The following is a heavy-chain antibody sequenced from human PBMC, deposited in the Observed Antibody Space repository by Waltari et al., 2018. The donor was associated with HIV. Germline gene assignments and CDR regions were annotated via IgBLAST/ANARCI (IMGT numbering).Heavy chain of an antibody. J-gene: IGHJ5*02. CDR1: GGSMTSSSYY. D-gene: IGHD4-4*01. CDR3: ARSFSGYSNYFDP. V-gene: IGHV4-39*01. Sequence: QLQLQESGPGLLKSSETLSLTCTVSGGSMTSSSYYWGWIRQPPGKGLEWIGSMSYSGSTYNNASLRSRLTISVDTSKNQFSLKLTSVTAADTAMYYCARSFSGYSNYFDPWGQGTLVTVSS. CDR2: MSYSGST.